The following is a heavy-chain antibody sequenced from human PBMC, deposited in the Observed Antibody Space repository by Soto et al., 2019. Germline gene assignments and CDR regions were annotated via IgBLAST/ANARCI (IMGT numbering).Heavy chain of an antibody. CDR1: GYPFTDYF. V-gene: IGHV1-46*01. Sequence: GASVTVSCKTSGYPFTDYFIDWVRQAPGQGLEWMGIISLYHHSTSYAQKFQGRLTVTADTSTTTVYMDLSSLTSEDSAVYWCARELYSCGGDCPYYMDYWGQGTLVTVSS. J-gene: IGHJ4*02. CDR2: ISLYHHST. D-gene: IGHD2-21*02. CDR3: ARELYSCGGDCPYYMDY.